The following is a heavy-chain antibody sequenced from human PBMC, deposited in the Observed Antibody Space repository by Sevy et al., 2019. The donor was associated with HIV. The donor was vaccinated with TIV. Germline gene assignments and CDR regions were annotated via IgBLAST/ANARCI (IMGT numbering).Heavy chain of an antibody. J-gene: IGHJ3*02. V-gene: IGHV3-33*03. CDR3: ANKGGSRPNDAFDT. D-gene: IGHD3-10*01. CDR2: IWHDGSNK. Sequence: GGSLRLSCAASGFTFNFHGMHWVRQAPGKGLEWVAFIWHDGSNKYMADSVKGRFTISRDNAKNSLYLQMNSLRVEDTAVYYCANKGGSRPNDAFDTWGQGTVVTVSS. CDR1: GFTFNFHG.